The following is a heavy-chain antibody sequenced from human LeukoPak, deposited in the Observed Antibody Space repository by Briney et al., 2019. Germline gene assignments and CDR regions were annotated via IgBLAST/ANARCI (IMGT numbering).Heavy chain of an antibody. D-gene: IGHD2-21*02. CDR2: IYYSDTT. CDR3: ARGYTADTFDI. V-gene: IGHV4-59*01. CDR1: GGSISTYY. J-gene: IGHJ3*02. Sequence: SETLSLTCTVAGGSISTYYWSWIRQPPGKGLEWVGYIYYSDTTNYNPSLTSRVTISLDTSNNEFSLRLTSVTAADTAVYYCARGYTADTFDIWGQGTMVTVSS.